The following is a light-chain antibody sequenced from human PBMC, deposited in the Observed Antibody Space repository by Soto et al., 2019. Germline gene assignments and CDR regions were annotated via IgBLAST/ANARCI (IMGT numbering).Light chain of an antibody. Sequence: QSVLTQPPSATGSPGQSVTISCTGTSGDVGRYNYISWYQPRPGKASKLIIYEVSKRPSGVPDRLSGFKYGNTASLTVPGLQAEDESDYYGISYAGNRCCGLGTGTKVTVL. CDR1: SGDVGRYNY. J-gene: IGLJ1*01. CDR2: EVS. CDR3: ISYAGNRCCG. V-gene: IGLV2-8*01.